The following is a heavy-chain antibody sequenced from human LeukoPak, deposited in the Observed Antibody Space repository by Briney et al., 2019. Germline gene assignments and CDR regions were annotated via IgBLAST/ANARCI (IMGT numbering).Heavy chain of an antibody. CDR3: ARVGAPIVVVPAAMGASWNWFDP. D-gene: IGHD2-2*01. CDR2: IIPIFGTA. V-gene: IGHV1-69*05. J-gene: IGHJ5*02. Sequence: VASVKVSCKASGGTFSSYAISWVRQAPGQGLEWTGGIIPIFGTANYAQKLQGRVTMTTDTSTSTAYMELRSLRSDDTAVYYCARVGAPIVVVPAAMGASWNWFDPWGQGTLVTVSS. CDR1: GGTFSSYA.